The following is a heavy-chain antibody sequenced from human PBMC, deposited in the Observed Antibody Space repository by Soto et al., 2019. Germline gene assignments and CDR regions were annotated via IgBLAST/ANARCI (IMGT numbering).Heavy chain of an antibody. Sequence: EVQLLESGGGLVQPGGSLRLSCAASGFTFSSYAMSWVRQAPGKGLEWVSAISGSGGSTYYADSVKGRFTISRDNSKNTLYLQMNSLRAEDTAVYYGAKDESYGDSVSSFPFDYWGQGTLVTVSS. D-gene: IGHD4-17*01. V-gene: IGHV3-23*01. J-gene: IGHJ4*02. CDR3: AKDESYGDSVSSFPFDY. CDR2: ISGSGGST. CDR1: GFTFSSYA.